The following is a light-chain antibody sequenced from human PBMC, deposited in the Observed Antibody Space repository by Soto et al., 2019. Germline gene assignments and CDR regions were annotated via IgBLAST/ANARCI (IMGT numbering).Light chain of an antibody. J-gene: IGLJ2*01. V-gene: IGLV2-14*01. CDR2: EVS. Sequence: QSALTQPASVSGSPGQSITISCTGTSSDVGGYRYVSCYQQHPGKAPKLMIYEVSSRPSGVSNRFSGSKSGNTASLTISGLQAEDEADYYCSSYTSSNTPVVFGGGTKLTVL. CDR3: SSYTSSNTPVV. CDR1: SSDVGGYRY.